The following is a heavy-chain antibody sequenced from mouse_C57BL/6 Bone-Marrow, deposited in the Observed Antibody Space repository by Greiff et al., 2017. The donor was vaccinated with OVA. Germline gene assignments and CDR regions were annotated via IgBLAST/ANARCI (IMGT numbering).Heavy chain of an antibody. Sequence: VQGVESGAELAKPGASVKLSCKASGYTFTSYWMHWVKQRPGQGLEWIGYINPSSGYTKYNQKFKDKATLTADKSSSTAYMQLSSLTYEDSAVDYCARWDWLAWFAYWGQGTLVTVSA. D-gene: IGHD4-1*01. J-gene: IGHJ3*01. CDR3: ARWDWLAWFAY. V-gene: IGHV1-7*01. CDR1: GYTFTSYW. CDR2: INPSSGYT.